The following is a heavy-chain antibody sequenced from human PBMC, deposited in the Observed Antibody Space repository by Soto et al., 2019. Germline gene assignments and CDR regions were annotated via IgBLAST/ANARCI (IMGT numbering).Heavy chain of an antibody. CDR1: GGSFKSGSYS. CDR2: VYHTGRT. D-gene: IGHD3-3*01. V-gene: IGHV4-61*01. J-gene: IGHJ4*02. CDR3: ARDFAYFDS. Sequence: SETLSLTCTVSGGSFKSGSYSWSWIRQPPGKGLEWIGYVYHTGRTSYNPSLKSRVSISTDTSKNQFSLNLDSVTAADTAVYFCARDFAYFDSWGQGTLVTVSS.